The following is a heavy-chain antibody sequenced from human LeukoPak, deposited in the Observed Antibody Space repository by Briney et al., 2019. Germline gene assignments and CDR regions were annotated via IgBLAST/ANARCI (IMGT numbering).Heavy chain of an antibody. CDR2: ISSNGGST. Sequence: GGSLRLSCAASGFTFSSYAMHWVRQTPGKGLEYVSAISSNGGSTYYADSVKGRFTISRDNSKNTLYLQMSSLRAEDTAVYYCVGISSDWHGDFDYWGQGTLVTVSS. V-gene: IGHV3-64D*06. J-gene: IGHJ4*02. CDR3: VGISSDWHGDFDY. CDR1: GFTFSSYA. D-gene: IGHD6-19*01.